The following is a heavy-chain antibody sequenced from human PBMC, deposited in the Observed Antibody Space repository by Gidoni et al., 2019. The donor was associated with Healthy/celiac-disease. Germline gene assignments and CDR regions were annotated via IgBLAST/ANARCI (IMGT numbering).Heavy chain of an antibody. CDR1: GFTFSSYA. D-gene: IGHD3-10*01. J-gene: IGHJ4*02. CDR3: ARDGSMVRGVISYYFDY. CDR2: ISYDGSNK. V-gene: IGHV3-30-3*01. Sequence: QVQLVESGGGVVQPGRSLRLSCAASGFTFSSYAMHWVRQAPGKGLEWVAVISYDGSNKYYADSVKGRFTISRDNSKNTLYLQMNSLRAEDTAVYYCARDGSMVRGVISYYFDYWGQGTLVTVSS.